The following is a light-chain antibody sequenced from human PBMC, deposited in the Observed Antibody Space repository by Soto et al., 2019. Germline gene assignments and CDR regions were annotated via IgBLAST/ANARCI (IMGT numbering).Light chain of an antibody. CDR2: DVS. J-gene: IGLJ2*01. Sequence: QSALTQPASVSESPGQSITISCTGTSSDVGAYNYVSWYQQHPGKAPKLMIYDVSNRPSGVSNRFSGSKSGNTASLTISGLQAEDEADCYCSSYTTTTTLVFGGGTKLTVL. V-gene: IGLV2-14*01. CDR3: SSYTTTTTLV. CDR1: SSDVGAYNY.